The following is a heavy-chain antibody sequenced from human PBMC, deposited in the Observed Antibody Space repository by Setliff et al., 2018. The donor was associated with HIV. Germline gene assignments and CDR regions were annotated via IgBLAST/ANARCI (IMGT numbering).Heavy chain of an antibody. CDR3: ARSKTFYDFWGGYYTHGAFKI. J-gene: IGHJ3*02. V-gene: IGHV4-39*01. CDR2: IYSSGST. CDR1: GGSSSSRSYY. D-gene: IGHD3-3*01. Sequence: KTSETLSLTCTVSGGSSSSRSYYWGWIRQPPGKGLEWIGSIYSSGSTYYNPSLKSRVTISVDTSKNQFSLNLTSVTAADTAVYYCARSKTFYDFWGGYYTHGAFKIWGLGTMVTVSS.